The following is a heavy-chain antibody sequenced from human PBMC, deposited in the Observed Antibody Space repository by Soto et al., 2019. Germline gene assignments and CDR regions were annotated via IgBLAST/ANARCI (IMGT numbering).Heavy chain of an antibody. D-gene: IGHD1-7*01. Sequence: QVQLVQSGAEVKKPGASVKVSCKASGYTFTSYGISWVRQAPGQGLEWMGWISAYNGNTNNAQKLQGRDTMTTDTSTRAAYMELRGLRSDDTAVYYCARDEGYKWNYGGSWFDPWGQGTLVTVSS. CDR1: GYTFTSYG. V-gene: IGHV1-18*01. CDR3: ARDEGYKWNYGGSWFDP. J-gene: IGHJ5*02. CDR2: ISAYNGNT.